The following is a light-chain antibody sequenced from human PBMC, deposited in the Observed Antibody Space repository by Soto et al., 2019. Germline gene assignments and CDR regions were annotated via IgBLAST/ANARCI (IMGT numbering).Light chain of an antibody. V-gene: IGLV1-51*01. CDR1: SSNIGNNY. CDR2: DNN. Sequence: QSVLTQPPSVSAAPGQKVTISCSGSSSNIGNNYVSWYQQLPGTAPKLLIYDNNKRPSGIPDRFSGSKSGTSATLGITGLQTGDEADYYCGTWDTNLSTGPWVFGGGTKLTVL. J-gene: IGLJ3*02. CDR3: GTWDTNLSTGPWV.